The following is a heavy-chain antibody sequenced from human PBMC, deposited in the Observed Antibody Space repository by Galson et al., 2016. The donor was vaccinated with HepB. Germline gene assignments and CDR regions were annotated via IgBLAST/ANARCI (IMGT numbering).Heavy chain of an antibody. J-gene: IGHJ6*02. CDR3: ARERNNIMTGPRYYHYYDLDV. V-gene: IGHV3-30*03. Sequence: SLRLSCAASGFIFGGHGIHWVRQAAGQGLDWVAFISYDSHKKEYADSVKGRFIISRDNSKNTLFLQMNGVRAEDTALYYCARERNNIMTGPRYYHYYDLDVWGQGTTVTVSS. CDR1: GFIFGGHG. D-gene: IGHD3-9*01. CDR2: ISYDSHKK.